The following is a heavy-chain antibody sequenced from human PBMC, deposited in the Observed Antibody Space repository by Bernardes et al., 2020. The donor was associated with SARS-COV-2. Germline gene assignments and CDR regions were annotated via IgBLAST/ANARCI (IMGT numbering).Heavy chain of an antibody. V-gene: IGHV1-18*01. J-gene: IGHJ4*02. CDR1: GYTFTSYG. CDR3: ARALGYCSSTSCYWTHFDY. CDR2: ISAYNGNT. Sequence: ASVKVSYKASGYTFTSYGISWVRQAPGQGLEWMGWISAYNGNTNYAQKLQGRVTMTTDTSTSTAYMELRSLRSDDTAVYYCARALGYCSSTSCYWTHFDYWGQGTLVTVSS. D-gene: IGHD2-2*01.